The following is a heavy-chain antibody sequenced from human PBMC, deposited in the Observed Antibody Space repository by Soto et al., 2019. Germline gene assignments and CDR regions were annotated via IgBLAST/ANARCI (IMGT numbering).Heavy chain of an antibody. Sequence: QVQLQESGPGLVKPSETLSLTCTVSCGSISSYYWSWIRQPPGKGLEWIGYIYYSGSTNYNPSLKSRVTIXXDTSKNQFSLKLSSVTAADTAVYYCARVWGGAFDIWGQGTMVTVSS. CDR1: CGSISSYY. CDR2: IYYSGST. V-gene: IGHV4-59*01. CDR3: ARVWGGAFDI. J-gene: IGHJ3*02. D-gene: IGHD3-10*01.